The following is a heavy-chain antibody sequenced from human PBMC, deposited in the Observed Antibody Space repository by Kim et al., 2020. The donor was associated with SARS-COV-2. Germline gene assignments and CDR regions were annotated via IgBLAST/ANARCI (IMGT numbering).Heavy chain of an antibody. Sequence: VKGRFTISRDNAKNSLYRQMNSLRDEDTAVYYCARKGGYPPYGMDVRGQGTTVTVSS. D-gene: IGHD5-18*01. J-gene: IGHJ6*02. V-gene: IGHV3-48*02. CDR3: ARKGGYPPYGMDV.